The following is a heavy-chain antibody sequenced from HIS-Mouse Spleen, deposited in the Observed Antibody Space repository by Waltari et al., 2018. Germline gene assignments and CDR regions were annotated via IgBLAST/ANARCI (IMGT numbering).Heavy chain of an antibody. CDR2: IYYSGST. V-gene: IGHV4-39*07. J-gene: IGHJ2*01. CDR3: AREIPYSSSWYDWYFDL. CDR1: GCSLRRSSYY. Sequence: QLQLQESGPGLVKPSETLSLTCTVSGCSLRRSSYYWGWIRQPPGKGLEWIGSIYYSGSTYYNPSLKSRVTISVDTSKNQFSLKLSSVTAADTAVYYCAREIPYSSSWYDWYFDLWGRGTLVTVSS. D-gene: IGHD6-13*01.